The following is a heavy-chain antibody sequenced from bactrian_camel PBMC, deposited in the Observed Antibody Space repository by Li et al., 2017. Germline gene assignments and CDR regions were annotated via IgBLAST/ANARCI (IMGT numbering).Heavy chain of an antibody. CDR2: ISDDIGSLT. CDR1: GFTFGNNY. Sequence: VQLVESGGGLVQPGGSLRLSCAASGFTFGNNYMAWVRQAPGKGPEWVSTISDDIGSLTYYVDSVKGRFTISRDNAKNTLSLQMNSLKTEDTAVYYCATDPRNIYGGSSNWGQGTQVTVS. D-gene: IGHD6*01. V-gene: IGHV3-2*01. CDR3: ATDPRNIYGGSSN. J-gene: IGHJ4*01.